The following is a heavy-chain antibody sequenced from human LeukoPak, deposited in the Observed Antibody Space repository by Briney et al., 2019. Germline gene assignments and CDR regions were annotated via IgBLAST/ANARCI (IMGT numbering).Heavy chain of an antibody. Sequence: ASVKVSCKASGYTFTSYYMHWVRQAPGQGLEWMGRIIPILGIANYAQKFQGRVTITADKSTSTAYMELSSLRSEDTAVYYCARDRTYCSGGSCYGWGQGTLVTVSS. J-gene: IGHJ4*02. CDR3: ARDRTYCSGGSCYG. V-gene: IGHV1-69*04. D-gene: IGHD2-15*01. CDR1: GYTFTSYY. CDR2: IIPILGIA.